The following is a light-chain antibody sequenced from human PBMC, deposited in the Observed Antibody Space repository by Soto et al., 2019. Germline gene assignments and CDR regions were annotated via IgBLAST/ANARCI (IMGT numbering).Light chain of an antibody. CDR3: QQYDDIPSI. Sequence: DIQMNQSPSSLSASVGDRVTITCQASQDISNYLNWYQQKSGKPPQLLIYDASHFETGVPPRFIEAAYETDSALTISSLKPADVATDYFQQYDDIPSIFGGGTKVE. CDR2: DAS. V-gene: IGKV1-33*01. J-gene: IGKJ4*01. CDR1: QDISNY.